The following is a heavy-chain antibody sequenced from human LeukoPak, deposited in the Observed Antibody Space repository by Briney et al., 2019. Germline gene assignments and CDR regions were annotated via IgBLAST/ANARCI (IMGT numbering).Heavy chain of an antibody. CDR2: TYYRSKWHN. J-gene: IGHJ4*02. CDR3: ARDGWPAFDY. D-gene: IGHD2-15*01. CDR1: GDSVSSYTAA. Sequence: SQTLSLTCAISGDSVSSYTAAWNWIRQSPWRGLEWLGRTYYRSKWHNDYGESVKGRITINPDTSKNQFSLHLNSVTPEDTAAYYCARDGWPAFDYWGQGTLVTVSS. V-gene: IGHV6-1*01.